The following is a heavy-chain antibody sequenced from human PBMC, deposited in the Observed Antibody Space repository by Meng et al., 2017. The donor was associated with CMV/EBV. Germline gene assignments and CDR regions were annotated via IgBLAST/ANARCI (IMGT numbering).Heavy chain of an antibody. Sequence: VPVVQCGGEVKDPGSSVKVSCKASGGTFSSYAISWVRQAPGQGLEWMGGIIPIFGTANYAQKFQGRVTITADESTSTAYMELSSLRSEDTAVYYCARGSGAGTTWSYFDYWGQGTLVTVSS. CDR1: GGTFSSYA. D-gene: IGHD1-7*01. CDR2: IIPIFGTA. CDR3: ARGSGAGTTWSYFDY. V-gene: IGHV1-69*12. J-gene: IGHJ4*02.